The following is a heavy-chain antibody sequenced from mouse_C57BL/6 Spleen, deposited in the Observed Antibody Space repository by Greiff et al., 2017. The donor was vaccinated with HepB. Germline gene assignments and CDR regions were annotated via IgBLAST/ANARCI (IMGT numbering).Heavy chain of an antibody. D-gene: IGHD1-1*01. CDR1: GYTFTSYW. Sequence: QVQLKQPGAELVRPGSSVKLSCKASGYTFTSYWMDWVKQRPGQGLEWIGNIYPSDSETHYNQKFKDKATLTVDKSSSTAYMQLSSLTSEDSAVYYCARRVEWYFDVWGTGTTVTVSS. CDR3: ARRVEWYFDV. CDR2: IYPSDSET. V-gene: IGHV1-61*01. J-gene: IGHJ1*03.